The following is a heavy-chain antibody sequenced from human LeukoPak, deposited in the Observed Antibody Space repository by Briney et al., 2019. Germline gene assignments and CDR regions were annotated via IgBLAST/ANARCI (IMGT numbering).Heavy chain of an antibody. D-gene: IGHD2-2*01. CDR3: ARSEVVPAYYYGMDV. J-gene: IGHJ6*02. CDR2: IYTSGST. Sequence: SQTLSLTCTVSGGSISSGSYYWSWIRQPAGTGLEWIGRIYTSGSTNYNPSLKSRVTISVDTSKNQFSLKLSSVTAADMAVYYCARSEVVPAYYYGMDVWGQGTTVTVSS. V-gene: IGHV4-61*02. CDR1: GGSISSGSYY.